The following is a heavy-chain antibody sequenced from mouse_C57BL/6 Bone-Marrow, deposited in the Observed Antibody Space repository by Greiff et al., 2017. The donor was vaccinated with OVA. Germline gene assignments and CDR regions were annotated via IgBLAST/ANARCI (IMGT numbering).Heavy chain of an antibody. J-gene: IGHJ4*01. CDR3: ARYSNYIYYYAMYY. D-gene: IGHD2-1*01. Sequence: EVQGVESGGGLVQPGGSLSLSCAASGFTFTDYYMSWVRQPPGKAHEWLGFIRNKANGYTKEYSASVKGRCTISRDNSQSILYLQMNALRAEDSATYYCARYSNYIYYYAMYYWGQGTSVTVSS. CDR2: IRNKANGYTK. CDR1: GFTFTDYY. V-gene: IGHV7-3*01.